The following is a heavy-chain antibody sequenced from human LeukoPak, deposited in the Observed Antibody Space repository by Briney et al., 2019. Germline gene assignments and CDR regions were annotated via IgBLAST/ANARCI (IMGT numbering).Heavy chain of an antibody. V-gene: IGHV3-74*01. CDR2: INSDGSST. CDR1: GFTFSSYW. J-gene: IGHJ3*02. Sequence: PGGSLRLSCAASGFTFSSYWMLWVRQAPGKGLVWVSRINSDGSSTSYADSVKGRFTISRDNAKNTLYLQMNTLRAEDTAVYYCSSGNSHAFDIWGQGTMVTVSS. D-gene: IGHD4-23*01. CDR3: SSGNSHAFDI.